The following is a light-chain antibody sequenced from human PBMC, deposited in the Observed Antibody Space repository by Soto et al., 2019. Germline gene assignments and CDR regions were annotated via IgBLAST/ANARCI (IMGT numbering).Light chain of an antibody. J-gene: IGKJ5*01. CDR2: GAS. Sequence: IVLTQSPDTLSLSPGETATLSCRASQSVSNTYLAWYQQKPGQAPRLLIYGASGRATAIPDRFSGSGSGADFTLTISRLEPEDFAVYYCQQYGSSPSITFGQGTRLEIK. CDR3: QQYGSSPSIT. V-gene: IGKV3-20*01. CDR1: QSVSNTY.